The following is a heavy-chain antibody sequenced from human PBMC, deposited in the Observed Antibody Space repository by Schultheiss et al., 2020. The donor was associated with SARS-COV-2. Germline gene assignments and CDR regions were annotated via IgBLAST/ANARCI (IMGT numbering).Heavy chain of an antibody. D-gene: IGHD1-1*01. V-gene: IGHV1-18*01. Sequence: ASVKVSCKASGYTFTSYGISWVRQAPGQGLEWMGWISAYNGNTNYAQKFQGRVTMTRDTSISTAYIELSRLRSDDTAVYYCARGTTGTTNWFDPWGQGTLVTVST. J-gene: IGHJ5*02. CDR3: ARGTTGTTNWFDP. CDR2: ISAYNGNT. CDR1: GYTFTSYG.